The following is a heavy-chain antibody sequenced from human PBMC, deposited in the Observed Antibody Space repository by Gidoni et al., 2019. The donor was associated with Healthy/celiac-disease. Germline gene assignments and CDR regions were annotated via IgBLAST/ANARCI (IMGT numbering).Heavy chain of an antibody. V-gene: IGHV3-21*01. CDR2: ISSSSSYI. Sequence: EVQLVESGGGLVKPGGSLRLSCAASGFTFSSYSMNWVRQAPGKGLEWVSSISSSSSYIYYADSVKGRFTISRDNAKNSLYLQMNSLRAEDTAVYYCARERTTETYYDFWSGYWTSPLDYWGQGTLVTVSS. CDR3: ARERTTETYYDFWSGYWTSPLDY. D-gene: IGHD3-3*01. CDR1: GFTFSSYS. J-gene: IGHJ4*02.